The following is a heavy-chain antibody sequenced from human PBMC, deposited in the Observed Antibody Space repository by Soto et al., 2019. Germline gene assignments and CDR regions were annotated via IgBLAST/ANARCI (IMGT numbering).Heavy chain of an antibody. CDR2: LLRSGSST. D-gene: IGHD4-17*01. J-gene: IGHJ5*02. V-gene: IGHV3-23*01. Sequence: XGSLRLTFAASGFTFRSYAMSWARQAPGKGLEWVSSLLRSGSSTYYADSVKGRFTISSDISANSLYLQMDSLRAEDTAVYYCAKDAVSGDGVWLLDAWGQGTVVTVSS. CDR1: GFTFRSYA. CDR3: AKDAVSGDGVWLLDA.